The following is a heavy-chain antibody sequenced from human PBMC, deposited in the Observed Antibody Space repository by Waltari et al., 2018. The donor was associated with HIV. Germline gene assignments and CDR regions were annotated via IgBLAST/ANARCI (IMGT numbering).Heavy chain of an antibody. CDR1: GFSVHNYW. V-gene: IGHV3-74*01. CDR2: INIDGRTI. CDR3: SRDTFGEYDF. J-gene: IGHJ4*02. Sequence: EVQLVQSGGGLIKPGGSLRLSCAASGFSVHNYWMHWVRQSPGKGLVWVSRINIDGRTIDYADSVKGRFTISRDSAKNTLSLQMNSLREEDTAVYYCSRDTFGEYDFWGQGALVTVSS. D-gene: IGHD3-3*01.